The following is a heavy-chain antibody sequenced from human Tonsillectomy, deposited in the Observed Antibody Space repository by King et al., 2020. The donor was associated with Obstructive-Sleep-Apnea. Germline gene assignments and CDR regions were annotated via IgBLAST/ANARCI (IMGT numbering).Heavy chain of an antibody. CDR2: IKHDGSEK. Sequence: VQLVESGGGLVQPGGSLRLSCAASGFTFSSYWMSWVRQAPGKGLEWVANIKHDGSEKYFVDSVKGRFTISRDNAKNSLYLQMNSLRAEDTAVYYCARDKDIAAAGSDYWGQGTLVTASS. D-gene: IGHD6-13*01. V-gene: IGHV3-7*01. CDR3: ARDKDIAAAGSDY. J-gene: IGHJ4*02. CDR1: GFTFSSYW.